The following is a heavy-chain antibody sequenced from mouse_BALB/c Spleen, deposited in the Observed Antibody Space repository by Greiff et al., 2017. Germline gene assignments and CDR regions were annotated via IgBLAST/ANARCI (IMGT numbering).Heavy chain of an antibody. Sequence: EVKLMESGGGLVQPGGSLKLSCAASGFTFSSYTMSWVRQTPEKRLEWVAYISNGGGSTYYPDTVKGRFTISRDNAKNTLYLQMSSLKSEDTAMYYCARHLYDYEAWFAYWGQGTLVTVSA. CDR2: ISNGGGST. CDR3: ARHLYDYEAWFAY. V-gene: IGHV5-12-2*01. CDR1: GFTFSSYT. D-gene: IGHD2-4*01. J-gene: IGHJ3*01.